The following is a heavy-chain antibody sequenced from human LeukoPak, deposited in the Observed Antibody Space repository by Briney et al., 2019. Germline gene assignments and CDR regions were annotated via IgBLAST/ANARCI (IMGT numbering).Heavy chain of an antibody. V-gene: IGHV1-69*06. Sequence: SVKVSCKASGGTFSSYAISWVRQAPGQGLEWMGGIIPIFGTANYAQKSQGRVTITADKSTSTAYMELSSLRSEDTAVYYCASYIVATIGLGDMEGAFDIWGQGTMVTVSS. CDR3: ASYIVATIGLGDMEGAFDI. D-gene: IGHD5-12*01. CDR2: IIPIFGTA. J-gene: IGHJ3*02. CDR1: GGTFSSYA.